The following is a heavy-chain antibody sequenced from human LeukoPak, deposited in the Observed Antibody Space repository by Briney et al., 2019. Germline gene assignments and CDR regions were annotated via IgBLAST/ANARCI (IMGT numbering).Heavy chain of an antibody. Sequence: GGSLRLSCAASGFTFSSYSMNWVRQAPGKGLEWVSYISSSSTIYYADSVKGRFTISRDSSKDTLYLQMNSLRTEDTAVYYCVRQDCSGGSCYLDYWGQGTLVTVSS. V-gene: IGHV3-48*01. J-gene: IGHJ4*02. CDR2: ISSSSTI. D-gene: IGHD2-15*01. CDR1: GFTFSSYS. CDR3: VRQDCSGGSCYLDY.